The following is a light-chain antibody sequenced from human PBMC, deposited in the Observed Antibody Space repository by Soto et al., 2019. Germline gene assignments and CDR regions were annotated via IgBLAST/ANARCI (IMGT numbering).Light chain of an antibody. CDR3: QQHGTT. CDR1: QPLSNSE. Sequence: ESVLTEVPGSLPLSHPARAPLSCRTSQPLSNSEFAWYQQKPGQATRLLIYGPSRRATGIPDRFSGSGSGTDFTLTISRLEPEDSAVYYCQQHGTTLGQGTTVDIK. J-gene: IGKJ1*01. CDR2: GPS. V-gene: IGKV3-20*01.